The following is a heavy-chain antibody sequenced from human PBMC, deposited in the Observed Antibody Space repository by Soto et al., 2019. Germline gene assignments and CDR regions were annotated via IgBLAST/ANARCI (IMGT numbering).Heavy chain of an antibody. CDR2: IYWNDDK. CDR3: AHRPPTFTNYDILTGYYTEIENDAFDI. J-gene: IGHJ3*02. Sequence: SGPTLVKPTQTLTLTCTFSGFSLSTSGVGVGWIRQPPGKALEWLALIYWNDDKRYSPSLKSRLTITKDTSKNQVVLTMTNMDPVDTATYYCAHRPPTFTNYDILTGYYTEIENDAFDIWGQGTMVTVSS. V-gene: IGHV2-5*01. CDR1: GFSLSTSGVG. D-gene: IGHD3-9*01.